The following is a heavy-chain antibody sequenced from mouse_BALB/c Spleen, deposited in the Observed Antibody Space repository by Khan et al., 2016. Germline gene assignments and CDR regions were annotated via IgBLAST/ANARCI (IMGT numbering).Heavy chain of an antibody. CDR1: GYSITSDYA. V-gene: IGHV3-2*02. D-gene: IGHD2-4*01. CDR3: ARSMITTWFAY. Sequence: VQLKQSGPGLVKPSQSLSLTCTVTGYSITSDYAWNWIRQFPGNKLEWMGYISYSGSTSYNPSLKSRISITRDTSKNQFFLQLNSVTTEDTVTCYCARSMITTWFAYWGQGTLVTVSA. J-gene: IGHJ3*01. CDR2: ISYSGST.